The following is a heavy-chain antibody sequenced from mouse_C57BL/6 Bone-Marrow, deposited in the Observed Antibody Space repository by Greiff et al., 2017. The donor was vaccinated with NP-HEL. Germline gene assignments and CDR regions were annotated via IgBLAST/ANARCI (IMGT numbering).Heavy chain of an antibody. CDR1: GYTFTSYW. J-gene: IGHJ4*01. Sequence: QVQLQQPGAELVKPGASVKLSCKASGYTFTSYWMHWVKQRPGQGLEWIGMIHPNSGSTNYNEKFKSKATLTADKSSSTAYMQLSSLTSEDSAVYYCARWGYYGGPLYYYAMDYWGQGTSVTVSS. CDR3: ARWGYYGGPLYYYAMDY. V-gene: IGHV1-64*01. D-gene: IGHD1-1*01. CDR2: IHPNSGST.